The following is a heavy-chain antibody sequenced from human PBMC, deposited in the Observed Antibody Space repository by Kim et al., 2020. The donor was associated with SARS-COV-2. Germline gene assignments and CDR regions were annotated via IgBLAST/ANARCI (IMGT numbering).Heavy chain of an antibody. CDR2: ISPSADAT. J-gene: IGHJ4*02. Sequence: GGSLRLSCAASGFTFSNYPMTWVRQAPGKGLECVSSISPSADATSYADSVRGRFTISRDNSETTLYLQMNSLRGDDTAIYYCVKGGLRSGFDFRGQGTLVTVSS. V-gene: IGHV3-23*01. CDR1: GFTFSNYP. D-gene: IGHD5-12*01. CDR3: VKGGLRSGFDF.